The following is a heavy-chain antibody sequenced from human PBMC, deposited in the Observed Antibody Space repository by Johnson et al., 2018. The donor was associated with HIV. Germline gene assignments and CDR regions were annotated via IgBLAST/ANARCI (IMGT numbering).Heavy chain of an antibody. V-gene: IGHV3-30*02. J-gene: IGHJ3*02. CDR2: IRYDGSNK. CDR1: VFMFSNYG. Sequence: QVQLVESGGGVVQPGGSPRLSCATSVFMFSNYGMHWVRQAPGKGLEWVAFIRYDGSNKYYADSVKGRFTISRDNSKNTLYLQMNSLRVEDTAVYYCAKPKTGIDAFDIWGQGTMVTVSS. D-gene: IGHD3-10*01. CDR3: AKPKTGIDAFDI.